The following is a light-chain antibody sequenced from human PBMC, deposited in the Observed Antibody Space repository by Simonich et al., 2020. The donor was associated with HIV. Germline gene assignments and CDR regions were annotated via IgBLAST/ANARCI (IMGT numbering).Light chain of an antibody. J-gene: IGLJ3*02. V-gene: IGLV2-11*01. Sequence: QSALTQPRSVSGSPGQSVTISCTGTRSDVADYDFVSWYQQHPVKAPKLIIYDVRKRPQGVPDRVAGSKSGNTASLTISGLQAEDEADYYCCSYAGSYTNWVFGGGTKLTVL. CDR1: RSDVADYDF. CDR2: DVR. CDR3: CSYAGSYTNWV.